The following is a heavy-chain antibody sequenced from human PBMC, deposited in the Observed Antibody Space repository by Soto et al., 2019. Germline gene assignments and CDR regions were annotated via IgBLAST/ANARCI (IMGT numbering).Heavy chain of an antibody. Sequence: QVQLVQSGAEVKKPGSSVKVSCKASGGTFSSYAISWVRQAPGQGLEWMGGIIPIFGTANYAQKFQGRVTITADESTSTAYMELSSLRSEDTAVYYCARGIAARTYYYYYGMDVWGQGTTVTASS. V-gene: IGHV1-69*01. CDR2: IIPIFGTA. CDR1: GGTFSSYA. J-gene: IGHJ6*02. D-gene: IGHD6-6*01. CDR3: ARGIAARTYYYYYGMDV.